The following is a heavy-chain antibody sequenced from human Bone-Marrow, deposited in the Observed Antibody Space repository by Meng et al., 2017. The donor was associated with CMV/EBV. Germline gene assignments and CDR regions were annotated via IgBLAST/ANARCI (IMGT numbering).Heavy chain of an antibody. CDR3: AKVPTGGYRGWFDP. CDR1: GFTFSSYA. Sequence: GESLKISCAASGFTFSSYAMSWVRQAPGKGLEWVSSISGSGGSTYHADSVKGRFTISRDNSKNTLYLQMNSLRAEDTAVYYCAKVPTGGYRGWFDPWGQGTLVTVSS. J-gene: IGHJ5*02. CDR2: ISGSGGST. V-gene: IGHV3-23*01. D-gene: IGHD1-14*01.